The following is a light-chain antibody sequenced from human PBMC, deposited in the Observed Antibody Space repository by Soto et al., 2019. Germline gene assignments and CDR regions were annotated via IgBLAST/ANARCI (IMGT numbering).Light chain of an antibody. CDR1: QNINNW. V-gene: IGKV1-5*03. J-gene: IGKJ1*01. Sequence: DIQMTQFPSTLSASVGDRVTITCRASQNINNWLAWFQQKPGKAPKLLIYKASSLESGVPSRCSCSGSETEFTLTISSLQPDDFATYFCQQNNIYPWTFGQGTKVEI. CDR3: QQNNIYPWT. CDR2: KAS.